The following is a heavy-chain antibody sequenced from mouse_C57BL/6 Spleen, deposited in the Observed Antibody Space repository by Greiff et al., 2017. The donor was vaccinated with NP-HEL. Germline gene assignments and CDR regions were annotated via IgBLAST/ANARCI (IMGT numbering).Heavy chain of an antibody. J-gene: IGHJ4*01. CDR2: FHPYNDDT. V-gene: IGHV1-47*01. CDR1: GYTFTTYP. Sequence: QVQLKESGAELVKPGASVKMSCKASGYTFTTYPIEWMKQNHGKSLEWIGNFHPYNDDTKYNEKFKGKATLTVEKSSSTVYLELSRLTSDDSAVYYCSKSYVGYFAMDYWGQGTSVTVSS. CDR3: SKSYVGYFAMDY. D-gene: IGHD1-1*02.